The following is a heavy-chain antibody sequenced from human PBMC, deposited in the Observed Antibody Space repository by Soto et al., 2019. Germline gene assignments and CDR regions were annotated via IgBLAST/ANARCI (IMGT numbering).Heavy chain of an antibody. Sequence: PSETLSLTCGVSGGSITTYKWWTWVRQTPGKGLEWIGEIYDSGNTRYNPSLKSRVTISKDTSKNELSLKLNSVTVADTAVYYCATCQLGEYYYAMDIWGQGTTVTVSS. V-gene: IGHV4-4*02. D-gene: IGHD7-27*01. CDR1: GGSITTYKW. CDR2: IYDSGNT. J-gene: IGHJ6*02. CDR3: ATCQLGEYYYAMDI.